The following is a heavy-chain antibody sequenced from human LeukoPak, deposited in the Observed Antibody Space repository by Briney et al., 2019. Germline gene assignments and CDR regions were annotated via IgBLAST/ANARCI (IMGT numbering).Heavy chain of an antibody. CDR3: AKVRLYGDYPEIDY. CDR2: TSGSGGRT. CDR1: GFTFSSYA. J-gene: IGHJ4*02. V-gene: IGHV3-23*01. D-gene: IGHD4-17*01. Sequence: PGGSLRLSCVASGFTFSSYAINWVRQAPGKGLEWVSGTSGSGGRTYYADSVKGRFTISRENSKNTLCLQMNSLRAEDTAVYYCAKVRLYGDYPEIDYWGQGTLVAVSS.